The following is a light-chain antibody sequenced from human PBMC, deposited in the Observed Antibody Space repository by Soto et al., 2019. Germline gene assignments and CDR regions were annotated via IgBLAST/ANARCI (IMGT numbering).Light chain of an antibody. CDR1: NSDVGGNKF. J-gene: IGLJ1*01. V-gene: IGLV2-14*01. CDR2: DVS. CDR3: CSYTSSNTDV. Sequence: QSALTQPASVSGSPGQSITISCTGTNSDVGGNKFVSWYQHHPGRAPKVIISDVSHRPSGVSNRFSGSKSGSTASLTISGLQAEDEADYYCCSYTSSNTDVFGTGTKLTVL.